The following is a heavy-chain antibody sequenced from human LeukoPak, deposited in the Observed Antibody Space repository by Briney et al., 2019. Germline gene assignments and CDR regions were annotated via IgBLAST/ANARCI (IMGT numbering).Heavy chain of an antibody. V-gene: IGHV3-7*03. J-gene: IGHJ4*02. CDR3: ARSVPYGTTWYGRSDC. CDR1: GFPFYSYW. D-gene: IGHD6-13*01. CDR2: IRHDGSTK. Sequence: GGSLRLSCTASGFPFYSYWMTWVRQTPGKGLEWVANIRHDGSTKYYVDSVKGRLTISRDNAMNSLYLQMDSLRVEDTAIYYCARSVPYGTTWYGRSDCWGQGTQVTVSS.